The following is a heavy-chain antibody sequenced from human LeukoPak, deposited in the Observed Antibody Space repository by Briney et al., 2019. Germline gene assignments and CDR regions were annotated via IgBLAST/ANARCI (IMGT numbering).Heavy chain of an antibody. J-gene: IGHJ4*02. CDR3: ARDHRRSSSWLRTFDY. CDR2: ISYDGSNK. V-gene: IGHV3-30-3*01. Sequence: PGGSLRLSCAASGFTFSSYAMHWVRQAPGKGLEWVAVISYDGSNKYYADSVKGRFTISRDNSKNTLYLQMNSLRAEDTAVYYCARDHRRSSSWLRTFDYWGQGTLVTVSS. D-gene: IGHD6-13*01. CDR1: GFTFSSYA.